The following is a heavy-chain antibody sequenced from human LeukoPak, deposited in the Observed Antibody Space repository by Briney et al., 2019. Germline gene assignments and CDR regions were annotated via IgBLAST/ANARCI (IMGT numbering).Heavy chain of an antibody. V-gene: IGHV1-2*02. CDR1: GYTFTGYY. CDR2: ISPNSGGT. Sequence: ASVKVSCKASGYTFTGYYIHWVRQAPGQGLEWMGWISPNSGGTDYAQKFQGRVTLTRDTSISTAHMELSRLRSDDTAVYYCARDYAGSLYYFDYWGQGTLVTVSS. D-gene: IGHD4-23*01. J-gene: IGHJ4*02. CDR3: ARDYAGSLYYFDY.